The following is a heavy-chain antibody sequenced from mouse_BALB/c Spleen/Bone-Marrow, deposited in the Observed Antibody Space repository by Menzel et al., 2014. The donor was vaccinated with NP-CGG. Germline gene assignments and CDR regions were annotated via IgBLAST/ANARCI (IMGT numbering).Heavy chain of an antibody. CDR2: INPSNGAN. Sequence: VQLQQSGAELVKPGASVKLSCKASGYTFTSYYMFWVKQRPGQGLEWIGGINPSNGANNFNEKFKSKATLTVDKSSSTAYMQLSSLTFEDSAVYYCSRGGNFDVIDYWGQGTSVTVSS. CDR1: GYTFTSYY. V-gene: IGHV1S81*02. D-gene: IGHD2-1*01. J-gene: IGHJ4*01. CDR3: SRGGNFDVIDY.